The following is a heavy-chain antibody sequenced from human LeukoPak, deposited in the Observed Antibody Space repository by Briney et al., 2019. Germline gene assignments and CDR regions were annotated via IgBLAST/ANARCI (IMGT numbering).Heavy chain of an antibody. Sequence: PSETLSLTCAVSGYSISSGYYWGWIRQPPGKGLEWSGSIYHSGSTYYNPSLKSRVTISVDTSKNQFSLKLSSVTAADTAVYYCAITPYDSSGYYFGFDYWGQGTLVTVSS. CDR1: GYSISSGYY. CDR3: AITPYDSSGYYFGFDY. D-gene: IGHD3-22*01. CDR2: IYHSGST. J-gene: IGHJ4*02. V-gene: IGHV4-38-2*01.